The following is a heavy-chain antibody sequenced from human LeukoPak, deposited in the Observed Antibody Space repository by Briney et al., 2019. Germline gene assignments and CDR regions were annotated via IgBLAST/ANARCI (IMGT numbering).Heavy chain of an antibody. CDR3: ARDRAPTRAAAAAYYFDY. CDR2: INPSGGST. D-gene: IGHD6-13*01. J-gene: IGHJ4*02. Sequence: ASVKVSCKASGYTFTSYYMRWVRQAPGQGLEWMGIINPSGGSTSYAQKFQGRVTMTRDTSTSTVYMELSSLRSEDTAVYYCARDRAPTRAAAAAYYFDYWGQGTLVTVSS. CDR1: GYTFTSYY. V-gene: IGHV1-46*01.